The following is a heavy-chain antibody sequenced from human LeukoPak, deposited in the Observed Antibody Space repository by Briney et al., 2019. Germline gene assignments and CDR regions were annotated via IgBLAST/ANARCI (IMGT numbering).Heavy chain of an antibody. D-gene: IGHD2-15*01. V-gene: IGHV4-59*01. CDR3: ARIHRYCSGGACYVLDN. CDR2: VYYSGST. Sequence: SETLSLTCTVSGGSISSYYWSWIRQPPGRGLERIGYVYYSGSTNYNPSFKSRITISVDTSRNQFSLQLSSVTAADTAVYYCARIHRYCSGGACYVLDNWGQGTLVAVSS. J-gene: IGHJ4*02. CDR1: GGSISSYY.